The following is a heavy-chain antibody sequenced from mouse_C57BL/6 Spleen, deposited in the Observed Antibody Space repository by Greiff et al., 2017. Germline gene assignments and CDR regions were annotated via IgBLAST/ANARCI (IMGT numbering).Heavy chain of an antibody. D-gene: IGHD2-1*01. V-gene: IGHV5-16*01. Sequence: EVKLVESEGGLVQPGSSMKLSCTASGFTFSDYYMAWVRQVPEKGLEWVANINYDGSSTYYLDSLKSRFIISRDNAKNILYLQMSSLKSEDTATYYCARDGDYYGNVLFAYWGQGTLVTVSA. CDR3: ARDGDYYGNVLFAY. CDR2: INYDGSST. CDR1: GFTFSDYY. J-gene: IGHJ3*01.